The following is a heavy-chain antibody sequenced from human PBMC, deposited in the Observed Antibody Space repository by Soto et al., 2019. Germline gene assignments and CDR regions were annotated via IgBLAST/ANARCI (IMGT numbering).Heavy chain of an antibody. CDR2: ISGSGATT. CDR3: AKVAEMATLNYFAD. V-gene: IGHV3-23*01. J-gene: IGHJ4*02. Sequence: PGGSLRLSCAASGFTFSRNAMSWARQAPGKGLEWVSAISGSGATTYYADSVKGRFTISRDNSRNTLFLQVNSLRAEDTAVYYCAKVAEMATLNYFADWGQGTLVTVSS. CDR1: GFTFSRNA. D-gene: IGHD5-12*01.